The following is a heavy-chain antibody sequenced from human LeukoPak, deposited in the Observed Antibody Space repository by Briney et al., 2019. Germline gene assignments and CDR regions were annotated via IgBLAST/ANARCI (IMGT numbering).Heavy chain of an antibody. D-gene: IGHD3-9*01. CDR2: IKSKTDGGTT. V-gene: IGHV3-15*01. Sequence: WGSLRLSCAASGFTFSNAWMSWVRQAPGKGLEWVGRIKSKTDGGTTDYAAPVKGRLTVSRDDSKNTLYLQMNSLKTEATAVYYCTTRSPVLRYFAWLPAFDYWGQGTMVTVCS. CDR1: GFTFSNAW. J-gene: IGHJ4*02. CDR3: TTRSPVLRYFAWLPAFDY.